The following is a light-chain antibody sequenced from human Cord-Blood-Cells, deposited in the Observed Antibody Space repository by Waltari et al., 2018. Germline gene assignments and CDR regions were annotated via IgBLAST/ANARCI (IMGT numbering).Light chain of an antibody. J-gene: IGKJ4*01. CDR3: QQLNSYRLT. CDR1: QGISSY. V-gene: IGKV1-9*01. Sequence: DIQLTQSPSFLSASVGDRVTITCRASQGISSYLSWFQQKQGKAPNLLIYAASTLQSGVPSRFSGSGSGTEFTLTISSLQPEDFATYYCQQLNSYRLTFGGGTKVEIK. CDR2: AAS.